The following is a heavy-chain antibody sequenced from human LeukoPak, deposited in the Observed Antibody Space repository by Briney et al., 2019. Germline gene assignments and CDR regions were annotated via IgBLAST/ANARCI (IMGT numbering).Heavy chain of an antibody. CDR2: IGYDGTHK. Sequence: PGGSLRLSCTASGFIFSRHAMHWVRQAPGKGLEWVAVIGYDGTHKYYADSVKGRFTISRDDSKNTLYLQMDSLRTEDTAVYYCARDMVIGAPDYFDYRGQGTLVTVSS. D-gene: IGHD2/OR15-2a*01. V-gene: IGHV3-30*04. CDR3: ARDMVIGAPDYFDY. J-gene: IGHJ4*02. CDR1: GFIFSRHA.